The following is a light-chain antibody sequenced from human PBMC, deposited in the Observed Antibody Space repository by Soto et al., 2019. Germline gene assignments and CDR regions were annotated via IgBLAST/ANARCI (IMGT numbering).Light chain of an antibody. J-gene: IGLJ2*01. V-gene: IGLV2-14*03. CDR1: SSDGSDYNY. Sequence: QSALTQPASVSGSPGQSITISCTGASSDGSDYNYVSWYQQHPGKAPKLMIYDVSYRLSGVSNRFSGSKSGNTASLTISGLQAEDEAYYYCSSSTSTNTVVFGGGTKLTVL. CDR3: SSSTSTNTVV. CDR2: DVS.